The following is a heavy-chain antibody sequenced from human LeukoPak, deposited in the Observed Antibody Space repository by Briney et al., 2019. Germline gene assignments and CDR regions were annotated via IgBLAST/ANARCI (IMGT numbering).Heavy chain of an antibody. CDR1: GLPFSSYW. CDR3: ARARLMNWFDP. J-gene: IGHJ5*02. D-gene: IGHD2-8*01. CDR2: INSDGSST. Sequence: GGPLRFSCAAPGLPFSSYWMHWFRKAPGKGLVWVSRINSDGSSTNYADSVKGRFIISRDNAKNTLYLQMNSLRAEDTAVYYCARARLMNWFDPWGLGTLVTVSS. V-gene: IGHV3-74*01.